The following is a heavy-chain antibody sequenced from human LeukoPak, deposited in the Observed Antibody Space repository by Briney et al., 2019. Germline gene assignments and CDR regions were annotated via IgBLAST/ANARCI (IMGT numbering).Heavy chain of an antibody. CDR1: GFTFSSYS. D-gene: IGHD4-23*01. CDR3: ARWGGNVRGAFDI. J-gene: IGHJ3*02. Sequence: PGGSLRLSCAASGFTFSSYSMNWVRQAPGKGLEWVSSISSSSSYIYYADSVKGRFTISRDNAKNSLYLQMNSLRAEDTAVYYCARWGGNVRGAFDIWGQGKMVTVSS. CDR2: ISSSSSYI. V-gene: IGHV3-21*01.